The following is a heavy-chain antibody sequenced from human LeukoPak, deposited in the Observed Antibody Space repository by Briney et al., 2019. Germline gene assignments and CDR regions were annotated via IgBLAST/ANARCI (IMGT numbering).Heavy chain of an antibody. CDR1: XGSXXSGSYY. CDR3: ARAEGYDFWSGYFRFGSFDY. D-gene: IGHD3-3*01. CDR2: IYTSGST. Sequence: XTVXXGSXXSGSYYWRWLRQPAGTGLEWIGRIYTSGSTNYNPSLKSRVTISVDTSKNQFSLKLSSVTAADTAVYYCARAEGYDFWSGYFRFGSFDYWGQGTLVTVSS. J-gene: IGHJ4*02. V-gene: IGHV4-61*02.